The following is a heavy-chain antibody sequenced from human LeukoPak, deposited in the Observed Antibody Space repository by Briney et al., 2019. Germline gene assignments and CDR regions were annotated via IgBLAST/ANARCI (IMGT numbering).Heavy chain of an antibody. Sequence: PSETLSLTCAVYGGSFSGYYWSWIRQPPGKGLEWIGEINHSGSTNCNPSLKSRVTISVDTSKNQFSLKLSSVTAADTAVYYCARGEREQQLVQAYYYYMDVWGKGTTVTVSS. CDR3: ARGEREQQLVQAYYYYMDV. V-gene: IGHV4-34*01. D-gene: IGHD6-13*01. CDR1: GGSFSGYY. CDR2: INHSGST. J-gene: IGHJ6*03.